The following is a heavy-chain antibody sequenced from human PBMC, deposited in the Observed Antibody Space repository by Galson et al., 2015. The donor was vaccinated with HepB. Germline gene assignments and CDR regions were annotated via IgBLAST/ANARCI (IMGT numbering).Heavy chain of an antibody. CDR3: ARALGEDCINGVCYIDYYGMDV. CDR2: ISSSSSYI. D-gene: IGHD2-8*01. J-gene: IGHJ6*02. CDR1: GFTFSSYT. Sequence: SLRLSCAASGFTFSSYTMNWVRQAPGKGLEWVSSISSSSSYIYYVDSVKGRFTISRDNAKNSLYLQMNSLGAEDTAVYYCARALGEDCINGVCYIDYYGMDVWGQGTTVTVSS. V-gene: IGHV3-21*01.